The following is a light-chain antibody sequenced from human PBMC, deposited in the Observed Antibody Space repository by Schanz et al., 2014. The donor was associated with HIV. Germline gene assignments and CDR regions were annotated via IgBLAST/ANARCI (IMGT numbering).Light chain of an antibody. J-gene: IGKJ4*01. CDR2: GAS. V-gene: IGKV3-20*01. CDR1: QSVTSYY. CDR3: QHYDISRGT. Sequence: EIVLTQSPGSLSLSPGGRATLSCGASQSVTSYYLAWYQQKPGQAPRLLIYGASSRATGIPDRFSGSGSGTDFTLTISRLEPEDFATYYCQHYDISRGTFGGGTRVEIK.